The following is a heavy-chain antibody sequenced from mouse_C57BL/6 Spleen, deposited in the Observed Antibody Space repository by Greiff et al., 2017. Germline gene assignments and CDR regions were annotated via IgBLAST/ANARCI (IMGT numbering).Heavy chain of an antibody. J-gene: IGHJ4*01. CDR3: ARGDAYYYAMEY. Sequence: QVQLQQPGAELVRPGSSVKLSCKASGYTFTSYWMDWVKQRPGQGLEWIGNIYPSDSETHYNQKFKDKATLTVDKSSSTAYMQLSSLTSEDSAVYYCARGDAYYYAMEYWGQKTSVTVSS. V-gene: IGHV1-61*01. CDR2: IYPSDSET. CDR1: GYTFTSYW.